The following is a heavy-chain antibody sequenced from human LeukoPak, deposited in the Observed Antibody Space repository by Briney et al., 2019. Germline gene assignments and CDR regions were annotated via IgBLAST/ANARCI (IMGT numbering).Heavy chain of an antibody. CDR1: GGSISSYY. Sequence: KTSETLSLTCTVSGGSISSYYWSWIRQPPGKGLEWIGYIYYSGSTNYNPSLKSRVTISVDTSKNQFSLKLSSVTAADTAVYYCARLPPYDFWSGAGWFDPWGQGTLVTVSS. CDR2: IYYSGST. J-gene: IGHJ5*02. CDR3: ARLPPYDFWSGAGWFDP. D-gene: IGHD3-3*01. V-gene: IGHV4-59*01.